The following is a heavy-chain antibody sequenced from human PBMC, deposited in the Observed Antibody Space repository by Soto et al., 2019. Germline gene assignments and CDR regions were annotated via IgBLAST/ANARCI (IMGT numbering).Heavy chain of an antibody. CDR2: IRSKTFGATT. D-gene: IGHD2-8*02. CDR1: GFIFGDYA. J-gene: IGHJ5*01. Sequence: EVQLVETGGALVQPGRSLRLSCTASGFIFGDYAMSWFRQTPGKGLEWVSFIRSKTFGATTEYAASVKGRFTISRDDSKSIAYLQMNSLKTEDTAVYICARDRGYCGGGICSSQNWFDSWGQGTRVTVSS. V-gene: IGHV3-49*03. CDR3: ARDRGYCGGGICSSQNWFDS.